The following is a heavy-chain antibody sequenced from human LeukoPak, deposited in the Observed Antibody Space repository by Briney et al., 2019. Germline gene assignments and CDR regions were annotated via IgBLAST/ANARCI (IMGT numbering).Heavy chain of an antibody. J-gene: IGHJ4*02. CDR1: GYTFTGYY. Sequence: ASVKVSRRTSGYTFTGYYMHWVRQAPGQGLEWMGWINPNNGGTNYAQKFQGRVTMTRDTSISTAYMELSGLRSDDTAVYYCAARRWGDGYWGQGTLVTVSS. CDR2: INPNNGGT. CDR3: AARRWGDGY. D-gene: IGHD4-23*01. V-gene: IGHV1-2*02.